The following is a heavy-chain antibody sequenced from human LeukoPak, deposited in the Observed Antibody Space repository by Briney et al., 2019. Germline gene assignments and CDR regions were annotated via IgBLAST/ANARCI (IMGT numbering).Heavy chain of an antibody. CDR3: ARDGRSSSWARFRYYYYMDV. J-gene: IGHJ6*03. V-gene: IGHV1-69*06. CDR2: IIPIFGTA. D-gene: IGHD6-13*01. Sequence: SVKVYCKASGGTFSSYAISWVRQAPGQGLEWMGGIIPIFGTANYAQKFQGRVTITADKSTSTAYMELSSLRSEDTAVYYCARDGRSSSWARFRYYYYMDVWGKGTTVTISS. CDR1: GGTFSSYA.